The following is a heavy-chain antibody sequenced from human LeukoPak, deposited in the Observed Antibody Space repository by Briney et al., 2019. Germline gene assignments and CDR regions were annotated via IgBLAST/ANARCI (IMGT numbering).Heavy chain of an antibody. D-gene: IGHD3-3*01. Sequence: GGSLRLSCAASGLTFSSYWMTWVRRAPGKGLEWVADIKKDGSERYYVDSVKGRFTISRDNAKNSVFLQMNSLRVEDTAVYYCSWSGEADWGQGTLVTVSS. J-gene: IGHJ4*02. CDR2: IKKDGSER. CDR1: GLTFSSYW. V-gene: IGHV3-7*01. CDR3: SWSGEAD.